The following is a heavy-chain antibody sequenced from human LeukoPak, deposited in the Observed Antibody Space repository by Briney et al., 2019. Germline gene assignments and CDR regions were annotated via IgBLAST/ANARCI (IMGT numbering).Heavy chain of an antibody. CDR3: AKQGPRYCSGGSCYSVDY. CDR1: GFTFSSYG. V-gene: IGHV3-30*18. D-gene: IGHD2-15*01. J-gene: IGHJ4*02. Sequence: PGGSLRLSCAASGFTFSSYGMHWVRQAPGKGLEWVAVISYDGSNKYYADSVKGRFTISRDNSKSTLYLQMNSLRAEDTAVYYCAKQGPRYCSGGSCYSVDYWGQGTLVTVSS. CDR2: ISYDGSNK.